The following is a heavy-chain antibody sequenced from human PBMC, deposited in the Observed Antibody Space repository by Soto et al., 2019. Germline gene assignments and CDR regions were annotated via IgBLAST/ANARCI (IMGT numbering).Heavy chain of an antibody. CDR2: ISGSGGST. CDR1: GFTFSSYA. CDR3: AKDGEWELLGPGAFDI. J-gene: IGHJ3*02. V-gene: IGHV3-23*01. D-gene: IGHD1-26*01. Sequence: EVPLLESGGGLVQPGGSLRLSCAASGFTFSSYAMSWVRQAPGKGLEWVSAISGSGGSTYYADSVKGRFTISRDNSKNTLYLQMNSLRAEDTAVYYCAKDGEWELLGPGAFDIWGQGTMVTVSS.